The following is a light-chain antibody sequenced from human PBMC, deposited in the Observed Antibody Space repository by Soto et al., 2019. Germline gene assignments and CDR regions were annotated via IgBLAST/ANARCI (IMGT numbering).Light chain of an antibody. CDR1: SSNIGAGYD. Sequence: QSVLTQPPSVSGAPGQRVTISCTGSSSNIGAGYDVHWYQQLPGTAPKLLIYGNSNRPSGGPDRFYGSKSGTSASLAITGLQAEDEADYYCQSYDSSLSGAVFGGGTQLTVL. V-gene: IGLV1-40*01. CDR2: GNS. CDR3: QSYDSSLSGAV. J-gene: IGLJ7*01.